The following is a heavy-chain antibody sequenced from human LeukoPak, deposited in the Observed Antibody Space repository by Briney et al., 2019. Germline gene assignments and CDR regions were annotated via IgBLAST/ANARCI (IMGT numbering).Heavy chain of an antibody. V-gene: IGHV4-39*01. CDR3: ARHRAANNYYYMDV. J-gene: IGHJ6*03. CDR1: GGSISSGGYY. D-gene: IGHD2-15*01. CDR2: IYYSGST. Sequence: SETLSLTCAVSGGSISSGGYYWGWIRQPPGKGLEWIGSIYYSGSTYYNPSLKSRVTISVDTSKNQFSLKLSSVTAADTAVYYCARHRAANNYYYMDVWGKGTTVAVSS.